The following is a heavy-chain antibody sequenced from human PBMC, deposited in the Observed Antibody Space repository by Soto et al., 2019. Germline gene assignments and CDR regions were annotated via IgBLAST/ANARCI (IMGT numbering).Heavy chain of an antibody. V-gene: IGHV1-2*02. CDR1: GYTFTGYY. D-gene: IGHD6-13*01. CDR3: ARVSGTAAVACFDH. J-gene: IGHJ4*02. Sequence: VASVKVSCKASGYTFTGYYMHWVRHAPGQGLEWMGWINPNSGGTNYAQKFQGRVTMTRDTSISTAYMELSRLRSDDTAMYYCARVSGTAAVACFDHWGQGTLVTVSS. CDR2: INPNSGGT.